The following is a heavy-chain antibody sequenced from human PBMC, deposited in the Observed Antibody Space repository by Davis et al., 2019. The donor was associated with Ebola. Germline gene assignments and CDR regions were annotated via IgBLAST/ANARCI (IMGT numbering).Heavy chain of an antibody. CDR3: ARAGGNPLFDYYYYYMDV. J-gene: IGHJ6*03. CDR1: GGSISSGGYS. CDR2: IYHSGST. Sequence: PSETLSLTCAVSGGSISSGGYSWSWIRQPPGKGLEWIGYIYHSGSTYYNPSFKSRVTISVDRSKNQFSLKLSSVTAADTAVYYCARAGGNPLFDYYYYYMDVWGKGTTVTVSS. D-gene: IGHD4-23*01. V-gene: IGHV4-30-2*01.